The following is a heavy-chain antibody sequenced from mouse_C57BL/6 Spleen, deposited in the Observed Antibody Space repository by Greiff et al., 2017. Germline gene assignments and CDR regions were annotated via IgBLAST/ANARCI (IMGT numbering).Heavy chain of an antibody. J-gene: IGHJ1*03. V-gene: IGHV5-6*01. CDR1: GFTFSSYG. CDR2: ISSGGSYT. D-gene: IGHD1-1*01. CDR3: ARLHGSSFGYFDV. Sequence: EVNVVESGGDLVKPGGSLKLSCAASGFTFSSYGMSWVRQTPDKRLEWVATISSGGSYTYYPDSVKGRFTISRDNAKNTLYLQMSSLKSEDTAMXYCARLHGSSFGYFDVWGTGTTVTVSS.